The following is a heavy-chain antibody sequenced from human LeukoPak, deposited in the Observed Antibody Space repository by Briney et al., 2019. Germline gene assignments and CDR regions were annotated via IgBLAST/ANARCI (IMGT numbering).Heavy chain of an antibody. D-gene: IGHD5-18*01. CDR3: ARDLSGIAGYTYGRGIDY. J-gene: IGHJ4*02. CDR1: GFTFSSYS. V-gene: IGHV3-7*01. Sequence: GGPLRLSCAASGFTFSSYSMNWVRQAPGKGLEWVANIKKDGSEKYYVDAVKGRFTISRDNAKTSLYLQMNSLRAEDTAVYYCARDLSGIAGYTYGRGIDYWGQGTLVTVSS. CDR2: IKKDGSEK.